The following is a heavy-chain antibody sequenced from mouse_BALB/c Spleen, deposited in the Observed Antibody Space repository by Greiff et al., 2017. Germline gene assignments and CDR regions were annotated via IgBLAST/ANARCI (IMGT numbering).Heavy chain of an antibody. CDR2: ITHSGET. Sequence: VQLQQSGPGLVKPSQSLFLACSITGFPITSGYYWIWIRQSPGKPLEWMGYITHSGETFYNPSLQSPISITRETSKNQFFLQLNSVTTEDTAMYYCAGGEDGNPFAYWGQGTLVTVSA. CDR3: AGGEDGNPFAY. V-gene: IGHV12-3*02. D-gene: IGHD2-1*01. CDR1: GFPITSGYY. J-gene: IGHJ3*01.